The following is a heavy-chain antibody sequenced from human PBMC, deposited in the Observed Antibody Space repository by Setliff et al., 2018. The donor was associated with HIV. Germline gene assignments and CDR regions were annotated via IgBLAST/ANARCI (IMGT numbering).Heavy chain of an antibody. CDR1: GGSISSYS. CDR2: IYTSGST. CDR3: ARDATSEGYMDV. V-gene: IGHV4-4*08. J-gene: IGHJ6*03. Sequence: SETLSLTCTVSGGSISSYSWSWIRQPPGKGLEWIGYIYTSGSTNYNPSLKSRVTISVDTSENQFSLKLASVTAADTAMYFCARDATSEGYMDVWGKGTTVTVSS.